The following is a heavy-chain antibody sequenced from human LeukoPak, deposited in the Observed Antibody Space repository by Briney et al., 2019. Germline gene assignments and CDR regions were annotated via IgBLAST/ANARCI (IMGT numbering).Heavy chain of an antibody. V-gene: IGHV3-23*01. Sequence: PGGSLRLSCAASGFTFSNYAMSWVRQAPGKWLDWVSAITGSGGNTYYADSVKGRFTISRDNSKNTVFLQMNSLRAEDTAVYYCAKWGDYDVLTGYYVSDYWGQGTLVTVSS. CDR1: GFTFSNYA. J-gene: IGHJ4*02. D-gene: IGHD3-9*01. CDR3: AKWGDYDVLTGYYVSDY. CDR2: ITGSGGNT.